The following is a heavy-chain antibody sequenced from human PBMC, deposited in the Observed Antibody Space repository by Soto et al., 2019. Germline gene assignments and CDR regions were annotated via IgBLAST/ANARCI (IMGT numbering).Heavy chain of an antibody. CDR3: ARTPLTYYYDIRGYPFDY. CDR1: GFSLSTSGMC. CDR2: IDWDDEK. J-gene: IGHJ4*02. V-gene: IGHV2-70*01. Sequence: SGPTLVNPTQTLTLTCTFSGFSLSTSGMCVSWIRQPPGKALEWLALIDWDDEKYYSTSLKTRLTISKDTSKNQVVLTMTNMDPVDTATYYCARTPLTYYYDIRGYPFDYWRQGTLVTVSS. D-gene: IGHD3-22*01.